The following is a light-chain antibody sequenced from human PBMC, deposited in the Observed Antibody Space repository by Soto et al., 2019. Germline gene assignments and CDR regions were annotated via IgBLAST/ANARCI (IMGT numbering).Light chain of an antibody. V-gene: IGLV2-8*01. Sequence: QSALTQPPSASGSPGQSVTISCTGTSSDVGNYNYVSWYQQHPGKVPKLMIFEVTKRPSGVPDRFSGSKSGNTASLTVSGLQAEDEADYYCSSYAGSNNFVVFGGGTKVTVL. CDR3: SSYAGSNNFVV. J-gene: IGLJ2*01. CDR1: SSDVGNYNY. CDR2: EVT.